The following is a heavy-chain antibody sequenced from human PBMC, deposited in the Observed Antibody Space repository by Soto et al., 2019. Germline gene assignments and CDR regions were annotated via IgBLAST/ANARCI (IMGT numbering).Heavy chain of an antibody. Sequence: QITLKESGPTLVKPTQTLTLTCTFSGFSLTTSGVGVGWIRQPPGKALEWLELIYRDDDRRYSPFLNSRLTITRDTSRNQVVLTMTNMDPVDTATYFCAHRHSTVTTYYCDYWGQGTLVTVSS. J-gene: IGHJ4*02. D-gene: IGHD4-17*01. V-gene: IGHV2-5*02. CDR3: AHRHSTVTTYYCDY. CDR1: GFSLTTSGVG. CDR2: IYRDDDR.